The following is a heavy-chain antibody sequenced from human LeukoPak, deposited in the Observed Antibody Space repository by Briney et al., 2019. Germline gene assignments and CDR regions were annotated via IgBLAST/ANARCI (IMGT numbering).Heavy chain of an antibody. CDR2: IIPIFGTA. Sequence: EASVKVSCKASGGTFSSYAISWARQAPGQGLEWMGGIIPIFGTANYAQKFQGRVTITTDESTSTAYMELSSLRSEDTAVYYCARLRSLEWSPLDYWGQGTLVTVSS. CDR3: ARLRSLEWSPLDY. J-gene: IGHJ4*02. CDR1: GGTFSSYA. D-gene: IGHD3-3*01. V-gene: IGHV1-69*05.